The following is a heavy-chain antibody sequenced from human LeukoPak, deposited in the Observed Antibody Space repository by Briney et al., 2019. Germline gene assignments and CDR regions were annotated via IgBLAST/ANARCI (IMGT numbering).Heavy chain of an antibody. V-gene: IGHV3-43*02. J-gene: IGHJ5*02. CDR2: ISGDGGGS. D-gene: IGHD4-17*01. Sequence: GGSLRLSCAASGFTFDDYVMHLVRQTPGKGLEWVSFISGDGGGSYYADSVKGRFTISRDNSKNSLFLQMNSLRTEDTAFYYCAKSDYGAPLESWGQGTLVTVSS. CDR3: AKSDYGAPLES. CDR1: GFTFDDYV.